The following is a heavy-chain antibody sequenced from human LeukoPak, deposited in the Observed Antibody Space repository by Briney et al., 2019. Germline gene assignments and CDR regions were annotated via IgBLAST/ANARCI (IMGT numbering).Heavy chain of an antibody. CDR2: LSGYNGDT. CDR3: ARVVGVNRSFDY. J-gene: IGHJ4*02. Sequence: ASVRVSCKASGYTFTNYGISWVRQAPGQGLEWMGWLSGYNGDTSYAQKLQGRVTMTTETSTSTAYMDLRSLRSDDTAVYYCARVVGVNRSFDYWGQGTLVTVSS. D-gene: IGHD2-15*01. V-gene: IGHV1-18*01. CDR1: GYTFTNYG.